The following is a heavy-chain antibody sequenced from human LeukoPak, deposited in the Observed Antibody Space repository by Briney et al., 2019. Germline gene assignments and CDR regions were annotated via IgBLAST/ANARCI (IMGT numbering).Heavy chain of an antibody. CDR3: ARGTIMDSDYVEAIDY. CDR1: GGTFSSYA. V-gene: IGHV1-69*05. Sequence: ASVKVSCKASGGTFSSYAISWVRQAPGQGLEWMGGIIPIFGTANYAQKFQGRVTITTDESTSTAYMELSSLRSEDTAVYYCARGTIMDSDYVEAIDYWGQGTLVTVSS. D-gene: IGHD4-17*01. CDR2: IIPIFGTA. J-gene: IGHJ4*02.